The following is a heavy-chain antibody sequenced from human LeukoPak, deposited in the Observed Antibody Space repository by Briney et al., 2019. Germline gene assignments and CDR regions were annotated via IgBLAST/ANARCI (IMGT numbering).Heavy chain of an antibody. V-gene: IGHV1-8*01. CDR2: MNPNSGNT. Sequence: GASVKVSCKASGYTFTSYDINWVRQATGQGLEWMGWMNPNSGNTGYAQKFQGRVTMTRNTSISTAYMELSSLRSEDTAVYYCAREGYGSGSYRAKNRAYWGQGTLVTVSS. CDR3: AREGYGSGSYRAKNRAY. J-gene: IGHJ4*02. CDR1: GYTFTSYD. D-gene: IGHD3-10*01.